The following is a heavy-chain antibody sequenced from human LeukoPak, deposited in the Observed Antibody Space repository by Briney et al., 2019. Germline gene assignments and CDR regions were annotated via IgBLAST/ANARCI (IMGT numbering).Heavy chain of an antibody. CDR3: ARAEHIVAVPRGLYLDS. J-gene: IGHJ4*02. CDR1: GGSFSGYY. CDR2: INHSGST. V-gene: IGHV4-34*01. Sequence: PSETLSLTCAVYGGSFSGYYWSWIRQPPGKGLEWIGEINHSGSTNYNPSLKSRVTISVDTSKNQFSLKLNSVTAADTAVYYCARAEHIVAVPRGLYLDSWGQGTLVTVSS. D-gene: IGHD2-21*01.